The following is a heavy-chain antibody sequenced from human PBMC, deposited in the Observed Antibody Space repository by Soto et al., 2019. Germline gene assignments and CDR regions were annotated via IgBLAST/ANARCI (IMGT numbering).Heavy chain of an antibody. J-gene: IGHJ6*02. CDR1: GYTFTNSG. CDR3: AVNMKVPPGSRYDYVWGSYRYGSRDYGMDV. CDR2: IRVNNGDT. Sequence: ASVKVSCKASGYTFTNSGFSWVRQAPGQGLEWVGWIRVNNGDTHYAQKLQGRVTMTTDTSISTAYMELSRLRSDDTAVYYCAVNMKVPPGSRYDYVWGSYRYGSRDYGMDVWGQGTTVTVSS. D-gene: IGHD3-16*02. V-gene: IGHV1-18*01.